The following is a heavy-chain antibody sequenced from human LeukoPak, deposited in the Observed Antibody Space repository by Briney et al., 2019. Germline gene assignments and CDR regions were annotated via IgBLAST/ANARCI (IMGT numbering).Heavy chain of an antibody. V-gene: IGHV3-73*01. J-gene: IGHJ4*02. Sequence: GGSLRLSCAASGFTFSGSAMHWVRQASGKGLEWVGRIRSKANSYATAYAASVKGRFTISRDDSKNTAYLQMNSLKTEDTAVYYCISAPCGHYFDYWGQGTLVTVSS. CDR3: ISAPCGHYFDY. CDR1: GFTFSGSA. CDR2: IRSKANSYAT. D-gene: IGHD2-21*01.